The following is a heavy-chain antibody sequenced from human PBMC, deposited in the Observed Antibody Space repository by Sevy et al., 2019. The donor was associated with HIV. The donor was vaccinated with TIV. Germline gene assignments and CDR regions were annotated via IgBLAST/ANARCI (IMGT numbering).Heavy chain of an antibody. CDR2: ISGSGGST. D-gene: IGHD3-16*02. CDR3: AKDFAMITFGGVIGPFDY. Sequence: GESLKISCAASGFTFSSYAMSWVRQAPGKGLEWVSAISGSGGSTYYADSVKGRSTISRDNSKNTLYLQMNSLGAEDTAVYYCAKDFAMITFGGVIGPFDYWGQGTLVTVSS. CDR1: GFTFSSYA. J-gene: IGHJ4*02. V-gene: IGHV3-23*01.